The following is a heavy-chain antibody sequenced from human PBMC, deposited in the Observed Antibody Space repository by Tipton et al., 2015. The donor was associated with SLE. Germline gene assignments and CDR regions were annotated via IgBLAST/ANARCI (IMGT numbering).Heavy chain of an antibody. J-gene: IGHJ4*02. CDR3: ARAPGVVTTYFDY. V-gene: IGHV4-59*01. D-gene: IGHD3-3*01. Sequence: TLSLTCTVSGDSISSYYWSWIRQPPGKGLEWIGYIYYSGSTKYNPSLKSRVTISVDTSKNQFSLRLSSVTAADTAVYHCARAPGVVTTYFDYWGQGTLVAVSS. CDR2: IYYSGST. CDR1: GDSISSYY.